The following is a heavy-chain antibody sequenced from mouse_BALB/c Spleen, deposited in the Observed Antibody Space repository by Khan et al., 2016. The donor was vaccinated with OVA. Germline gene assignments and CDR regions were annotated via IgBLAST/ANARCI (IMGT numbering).Heavy chain of an antibody. J-gene: IGHJ3*01. CDR2: INPNNSYT. D-gene: IGHD2-14*01. CDR1: GYTFTSYT. Sequence: QVQLKESGAELARPGASVKMSCKASGYTFTSYTMHWVKQRPGQGLEWIGYINPNNSYTNYNQKFKDTATLTADKSSSTAYMQLSSLTSEDSAVYYCAREGAYYRSDGCFAYWGQGTLVTVSA. V-gene: IGHV1-4*01. CDR3: AREGAYYRSDGCFAY.